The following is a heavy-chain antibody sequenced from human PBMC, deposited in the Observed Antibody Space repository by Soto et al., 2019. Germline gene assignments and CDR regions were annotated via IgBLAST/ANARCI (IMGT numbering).Heavy chain of an antibody. D-gene: IGHD1-26*01. Sequence: PGGSLRLSCAASGFTFSDYYMSWIRQAPGRGLEWVSYISSSGSTIYYADSVKGRFTISRDNAKNSLYLQMNSLRAEDTAVYYCAGERGGPTTSAFDIWGQGTMVTVSS. CDR1: GFTFSDYY. V-gene: IGHV3-11*01. CDR2: ISSSGSTI. CDR3: AGERGGPTTSAFDI. J-gene: IGHJ3*02.